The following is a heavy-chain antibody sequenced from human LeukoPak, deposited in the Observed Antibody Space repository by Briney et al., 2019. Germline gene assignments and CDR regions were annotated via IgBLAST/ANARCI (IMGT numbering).Heavy chain of an antibody. J-gene: IGHJ4*02. CDR1: GGSISSYY. V-gene: IGHV4-59*12. Sequence: SETLSLTCTVSGGSISSYYWSWIRQPPGKELEWIGYIYYSGSTNYNPSLKSRVTISVDTSKNQFSLKLSSVTAADTAVYYCARSARYSYLLRSASTFDYWGQGTLVTVSS. D-gene: IGHD5-18*01. CDR2: IYYSGST. CDR3: ARSARYSYLLRSASTFDY.